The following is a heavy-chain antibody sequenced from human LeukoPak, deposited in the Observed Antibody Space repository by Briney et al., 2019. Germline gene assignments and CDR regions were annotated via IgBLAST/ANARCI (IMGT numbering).Heavy chain of an antibody. CDR3: ARGRQAKRYYYYYMDV. CDR2: IIPIFGTA. CDR1: GGTFSSYA. J-gene: IGHJ6*03. Sequence: SVKVSCKASGGTFSSYAISWVRQAPGQGLEWMGGIIPIFGTANYAQKFQGRVTITADESTSTAYMELSSLRSEDTAVYYCARGRQAKRYYYYYMDVWGKGTTVTVSS. D-gene: IGHD6-25*01. V-gene: IGHV1-69*13.